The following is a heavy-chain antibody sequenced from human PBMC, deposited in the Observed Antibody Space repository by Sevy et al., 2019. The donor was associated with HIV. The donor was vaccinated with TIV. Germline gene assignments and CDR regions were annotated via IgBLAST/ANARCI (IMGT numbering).Heavy chain of an antibody. CDR1: VFTFSYYT. CDR2: ISSGSSYI. D-gene: IGHD3-22*01. Sequence: GGSLRLSCAASVFTFSYYTKKWVRQAPGKGLEWVSSISSGSSYISYGESVKGRFTISRDNAKNSLFLQMNSLRAEDTAVYYCARSLDYYDSSGANDYWGQGTLVTVSS. V-gene: IGHV3-21*01. CDR3: ARSLDYYDSSGANDY. J-gene: IGHJ4*02.